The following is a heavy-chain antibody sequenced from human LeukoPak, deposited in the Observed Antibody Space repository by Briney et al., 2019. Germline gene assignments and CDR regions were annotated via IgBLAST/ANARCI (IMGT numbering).Heavy chain of an antibody. J-gene: IGHJ6*03. CDR2: ISSTGSYI. Sequence: GGSLRLSCAASGFTFSAYSMTWVRQAPGKGLEWVSSISSTGSYIYYADSVKGRFTISRDNAKNSLSLQMNSLRAEDTAVYSCARSLSGYYVGSYYYYMDVWGKGTTVSVSS. CDR1: GFTFSAYS. CDR3: ARSLSGYYVGSYYYYMDV. D-gene: IGHD3-3*01. V-gene: IGHV3-21*01.